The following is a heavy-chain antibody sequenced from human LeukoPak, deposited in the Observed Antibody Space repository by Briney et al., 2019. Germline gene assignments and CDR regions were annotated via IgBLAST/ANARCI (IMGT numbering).Heavy chain of an antibody. J-gene: IGHJ4*02. V-gene: IGHV4-39*01. CDR2: IYYSGST. Sequence: SSQTLSLTCTVSGGSIGSSSYYWGWIRQPPGKGLEWIGSIYYSGSTYYNPSLKSRVTISVDTSKNQFSLKLSSVTAADTAVYYCARQEIYGSGSYGYWGQGTLVTVSS. CDR3: ARQEIYGSGSYGY. CDR1: GGSIGSSSYY. D-gene: IGHD3-10*01.